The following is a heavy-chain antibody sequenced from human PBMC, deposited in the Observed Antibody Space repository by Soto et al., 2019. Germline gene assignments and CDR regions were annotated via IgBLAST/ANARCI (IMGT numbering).Heavy chain of an antibody. V-gene: IGHV3-33*01. CDR1: GFTFSRNA. CDR2: IWYDGNNE. CDR3: ARDRAGAEAGVFDY. D-gene: IGHD6-13*01. Sequence: QVQLVESGGGVVQPGRSLRLSCAASGFTFSRNAMHWVRQAPGKGLEWVALIWYDGNNEYYADSVKGRFTISRDNSMNTLYLQMNSLRAEDTAVYYCARDRAGAEAGVFDYWGQGTLVTVSS. J-gene: IGHJ4*02.